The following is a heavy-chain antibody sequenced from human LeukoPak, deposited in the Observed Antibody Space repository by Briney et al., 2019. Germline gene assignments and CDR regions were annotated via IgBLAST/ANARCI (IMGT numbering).Heavy chain of an antibody. CDR3: ARGDSGSYCFDY. CDR2: ISSSSTYI. V-gene: IGHV3-21*01. Sequence: PGGPLRLSCAGSGFSFSSYGMHWVRQAPGKGLEWVSSISSSSTYIYYADSVKGRFTISRDNAKNSLYLQMNSLRAEDTAVYYCARGDSGSYCFDYWGQGTLVTVSS. CDR1: GFSFSSYG. J-gene: IGHJ4*02. D-gene: IGHD1-26*01.